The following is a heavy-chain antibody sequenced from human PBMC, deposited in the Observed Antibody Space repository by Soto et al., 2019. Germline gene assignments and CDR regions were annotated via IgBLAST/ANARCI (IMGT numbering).Heavy chain of an antibody. CDR3: ARAALLTGYYSGYFDY. CDR1: EFTFRNYG. J-gene: IGHJ4*02. V-gene: IGHV3-30*03. D-gene: IGHD3-9*01. CDR2: ISYDGSKI. Sequence: QVQLVESGGGVVQPGRSLRLSCTPSEFTFRNYGMHWVRQAPGKGLEWVAVISYDGSKIFYADSVKGRFAISRDNSKNMLYLQMNSLRPEDTAVYYCARAALLTGYYSGYFDYWGQGTLVTVSS.